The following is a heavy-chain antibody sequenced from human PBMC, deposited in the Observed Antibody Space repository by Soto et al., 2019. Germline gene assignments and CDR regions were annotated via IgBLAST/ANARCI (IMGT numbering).Heavy chain of an antibody. J-gene: IGHJ4*02. CDR2: ISAYNGNT. CDR3: ARDLALFIAAAGPQGDY. Sequence: QVQLVQSGAEVKKPGASVKVSCKASGYTLTSYGISWERQAPGQGLEWMGWISAYNGNTNYAQKLQGRVTMTTDTSTSTAYMELRSLRSDDTAVYYCARDLALFIAAAGPQGDYWGQGTLVTVSS. V-gene: IGHV1-18*01. D-gene: IGHD6-13*01. CDR1: GYTLTSYG.